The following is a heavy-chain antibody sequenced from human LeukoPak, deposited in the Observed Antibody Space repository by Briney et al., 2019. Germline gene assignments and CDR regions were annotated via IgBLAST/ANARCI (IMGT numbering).Heavy chain of an antibody. CDR3: TRRDYYGSGSYYQFDY. Sequence: SGGSLRLSCAASGFTFSGSAMHWVRQASGKGLEWVGRIRSKANSYATAYAASVKGRFTISRDDSKNTAYLQMNSLKTEDTAVYYCTRRDYYGSGSYYQFDYWGQGTLVTVSS. D-gene: IGHD3-10*01. CDR2: IRSKANSYAT. CDR1: GFTFSGSA. J-gene: IGHJ4*02. V-gene: IGHV3-73*01.